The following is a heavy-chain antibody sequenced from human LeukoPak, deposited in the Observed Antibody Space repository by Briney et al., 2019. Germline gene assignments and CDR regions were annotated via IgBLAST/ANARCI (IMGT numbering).Heavy chain of an antibody. CDR2: TYYRSRRCN. CDR3: AREGVGAIMAN. V-gene: IGHV6-1*01. Sequence: SQILSLTFAISGDTVSNRNAAWNWMRQSPTRRLEWLRSTYYRSRRCNDYAVFMKGRIYINPDTSKNPFSLRLNPVTPEDTAVYFCAREGVGAIMANWGQGTLVTVCS. CDR1: GDTVSNRNAA. D-gene: IGHD1-26*01. J-gene: IGHJ4*02.